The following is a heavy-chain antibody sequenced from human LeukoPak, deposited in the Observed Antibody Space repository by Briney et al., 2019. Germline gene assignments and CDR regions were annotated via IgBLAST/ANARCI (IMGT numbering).Heavy chain of an antibody. CDR1: GFTFSNAW. D-gene: IGHD3-3*01. V-gene: IGHV3-15*01. CDR2: IKSKTDSGTT. J-gene: IGHJ4*02. Sequence: PGGSLRLSCAASGFTFSNAWMSWVRQAPGKGLELVGRIKSKTDSGTTDYAAPVKGRFTISRDDSKNTLYLQMNSLKNEDTAVYYCAKGGGRFLEWLSTGEDYFDCWGQGTLVTVSS. CDR3: AKGGGRFLEWLSTGEDYFDC.